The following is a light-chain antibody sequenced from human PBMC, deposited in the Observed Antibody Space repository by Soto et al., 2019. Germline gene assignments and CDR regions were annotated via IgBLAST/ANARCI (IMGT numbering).Light chain of an antibody. V-gene: IGKV3D-15*01. J-gene: IGKJ4*01. CDR2: GAS. CDR1: QSVSNN. CDR3: QQYSVWPLT. Sequence: EIGLTQSPATLSVSPGERAALSCRASQSVSNNLAWYQQKPGQPPRLLIFGASTRATGIPARFSGSGSEAGFALTISTLQSEYFAVYYCQQYSVWPLTFGGGTKVEIK.